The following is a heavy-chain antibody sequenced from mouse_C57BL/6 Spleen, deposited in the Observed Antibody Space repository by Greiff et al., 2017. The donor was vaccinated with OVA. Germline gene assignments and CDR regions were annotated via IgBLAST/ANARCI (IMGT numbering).Heavy chain of an antibody. CDR3: ARAGYYSNSVEAWFAY. CDR1: GYTFTSYT. J-gene: IGHJ3*01. V-gene: IGHV1-4*01. D-gene: IGHD2-5*01. CDR2: INPSSGYT. Sequence: QVQLQQSGAELARPGASVKMSCKASGYTFTSYTMHWVKQRPGQGLEWIGYINPSSGYTKYNQKFKDKATLTADKSSSTAYMQLSSLTSEDSAVYYCARAGYYSNSVEAWFAYWGQGTLVTVSA.